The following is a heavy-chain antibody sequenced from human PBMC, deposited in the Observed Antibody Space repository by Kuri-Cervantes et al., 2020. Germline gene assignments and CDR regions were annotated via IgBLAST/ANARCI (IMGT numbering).Heavy chain of an antibody. CDR3: ARRPLTMVRGVIIGWFDP. Sequence: ESLKISCTVSGGSISSSSYYWGWIRQPPGKGLEWIGSIYYSGSTYHNPSLKSRVTISVDTPKNQFSLKLSSVTAADTAVYYCARRPLTMVRGVIIGWFDPWGQGTLVTVSS. D-gene: IGHD3-10*01. CDR2: IYYSGST. J-gene: IGHJ5*02. CDR1: GGSISSSSYY. V-gene: IGHV4-39*01.